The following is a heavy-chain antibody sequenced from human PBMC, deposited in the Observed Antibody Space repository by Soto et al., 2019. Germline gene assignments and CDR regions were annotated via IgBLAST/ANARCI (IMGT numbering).Heavy chain of an antibody. Sequence: ASVKVSCKASGYTFTSYGISWVRQAPGQGLEWMGWISAYNVNTNYAQKLQGRVTMTTDTSTSTAYMELRSLRSDDTAVYYCARSYCSGGSCSKPKCYFDYWGQGTLGTVSS. CDR2: ISAYNVNT. V-gene: IGHV1-18*01. CDR1: GYTFTSYG. J-gene: IGHJ4*02. D-gene: IGHD2-15*01. CDR3: ARSYCSGGSCSKPKCYFDY.